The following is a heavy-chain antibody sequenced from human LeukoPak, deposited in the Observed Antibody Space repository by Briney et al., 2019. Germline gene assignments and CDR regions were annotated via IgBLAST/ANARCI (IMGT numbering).Heavy chain of an antibody. CDR2: VHDGGDT. J-gene: IGHJ4*02. Sequence: SETLSLTCAVSGHSISSADWWGWIRQSPGKGLGGIGYVHDGGDTHYSPSLKSRFTMSIDKSKNQFSLKLTSVTDVDTAVYHCAKKREGTSYFDSWGQGNLVTVSS. V-gene: IGHV4-28*01. CDR1: GHSISSADW. CDR3: AKKREGTSYFDS. D-gene: IGHD1-14*01.